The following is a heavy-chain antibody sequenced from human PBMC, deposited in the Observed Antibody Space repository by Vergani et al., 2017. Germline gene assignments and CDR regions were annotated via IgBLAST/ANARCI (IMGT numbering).Heavy chain of an antibody. J-gene: IGHJ6*02. V-gene: IGHV7-4-1*02. CDR2: INTNTGNP. Sequence: QVQLVQSGSAFKKPGASVKVSCKASGYTFTSYAMNWVRQAPGQGLEWMGWINTNTGNPTYAQGFTGRFVFSLDTSVSTSYLQISSLKAEDTAVYYCARVGYSGYDVSYYYGMDVWGQGTTVTVSS. CDR3: ARVGYSGYDVSYYYGMDV. D-gene: IGHD5-12*01. CDR1: GYTFTSYA.